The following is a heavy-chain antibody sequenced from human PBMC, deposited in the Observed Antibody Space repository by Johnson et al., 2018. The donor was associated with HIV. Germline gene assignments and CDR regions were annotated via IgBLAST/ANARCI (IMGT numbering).Heavy chain of an antibody. Sequence: VQLVESGGGLVQPGGSLRLSCAASGFTFSSSWMHWVCQAPEKGLEWVADIKCDGSEKYYVDSVKGRLTISRDNSNKTLYLQLNSLRAEDTAVYYCAREVFTIFGATQRGAFDIWGQGTMVTVSS. CDR2: IKCDGSEK. J-gene: IGHJ3*02. V-gene: IGHV3-52*01. CDR1: GFTFSSSW. D-gene: IGHD3-3*01. CDR3: AREVFTIFGATQRGAFDI.